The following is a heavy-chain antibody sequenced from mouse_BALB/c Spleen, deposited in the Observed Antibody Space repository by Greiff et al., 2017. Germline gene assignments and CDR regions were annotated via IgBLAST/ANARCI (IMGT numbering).Heavy chain of an antibody. D-gene: IGHD2-4*01. V-gene: IGHV3-8*02. Sequence: VQLQQSGPSLVKPSQTLSLTCSVTGDSITSGYWNWIRKFPGNKLEYMGYISYSGSTYYNPSLKSRISITRDTSKNQYYLQLNSVTTEDTATYYCARWGGLRRYAMDYWGQGTSVTVSS. CDR1: GDSITSGY. J-gene: IGHJ4*01. CDR3: ARWGGLRRYAMDY. CDR2: ISYSGST.